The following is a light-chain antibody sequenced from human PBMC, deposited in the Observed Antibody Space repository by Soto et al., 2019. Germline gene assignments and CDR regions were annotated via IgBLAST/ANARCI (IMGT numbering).Light chain of an antibody. Sequence: DIQMTQSPSTLSASVGDRVTLTCRASQSINSWLAWYQQRPGKGPKLLIHKASILEGGDPSRFSGSASGTEFTLTISSLQPDDFATYYCLQYNHYPLTFGGGTKVEIK. V-gene: IGKV1-5*03. CDR3: LQYNHYPLT. CDR1: QSINSW. J-gene: IGKJ4*01. CDR2: KAS.